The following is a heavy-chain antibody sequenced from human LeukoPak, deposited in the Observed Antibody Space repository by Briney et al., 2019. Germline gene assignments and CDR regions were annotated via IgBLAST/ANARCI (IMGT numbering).Heavy chain of an antibody. CDR1: GYTLTELS. Sequence: ASVKVSCKVSGYTLTELSMHWVRQAPGQGLEWMGWISAYNGNTNYAQKLQGRVTMTTDTSTSTAYMELRSLRSDDTAVYYCARGSLPTTEYWGQGTLVTVSS. J-gene: IGHJ4*02. D-gene: IGHD4-11*01. CDR3: ARGSLPTTEY. V-gene: IGHV1-18*01. CDR2: ISAYNGNT.